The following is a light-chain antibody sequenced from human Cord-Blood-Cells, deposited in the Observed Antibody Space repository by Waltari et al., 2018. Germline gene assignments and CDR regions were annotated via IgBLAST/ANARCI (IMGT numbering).Light chain of an antibody. CDR3: SSYTSSNTLV. CDR1: SSDVGGYNY. CDR2: DVS. V-gene: IGLV2-14*01. J-gene: IGLJ1*01. Sequence: QSALTQPASVSGSPGQSITISCTGTSSDVGGYNYVSWYQQHPGKAPKLMFYDVSNRPSGVSNRFAGSKSGNTASLTISGLQDEDEADYYCSSYTSSNTLVFGTGTKVTVL.